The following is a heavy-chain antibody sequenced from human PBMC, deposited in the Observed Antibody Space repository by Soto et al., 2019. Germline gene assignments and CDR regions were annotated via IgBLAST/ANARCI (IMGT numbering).Heavy chain of an antibody. V-gene: IGHV4-31*03. J-gene: IGHJ4*02. CDR2: IYKSGTT. CDR3: AGIVERASAQFDR. D-gene: IGHD2-15*01. Sequence: QVQLQESGPGLVKPSQTLSLTCSVSGGSISSAGHYWCWIRQPPGEGLEWMGYIYKSGTTYYNQSLKSRLTISLVTSKNQFSLELNSVTAADTALYYCAGIVERASAQFDRWGQGILVIVTA. CDR1: GGSISSAGHY.